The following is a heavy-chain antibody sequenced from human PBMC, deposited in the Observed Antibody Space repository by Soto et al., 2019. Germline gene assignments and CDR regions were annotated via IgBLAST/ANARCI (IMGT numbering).Heavy chain of an antibody. V-gene: IGHV3-11*01. CDR3: ARDHSILVRGRDAFAI. CDR2: ISSSGSTI. CDR1: GFTFSDYY. D-gene: IGHD2-2*01. J-gene: IGHJ3*02. Sequence: GGSLRLACAASGFTFSDYYMSWIRQAPGKGLEWVSYISSSGSTIYYADSVKGRFTISRDNAKNSLYLQMNSLRAEDTAVYYCARDHSILVRGRDAFAIWGQGTMVTVSS.